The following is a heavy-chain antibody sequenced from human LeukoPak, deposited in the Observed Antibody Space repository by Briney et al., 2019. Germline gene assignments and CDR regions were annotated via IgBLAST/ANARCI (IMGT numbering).Heavy chain of an antibody. D-gene: IGHD3-22*01. CDR2: INTNTGNP. CDR1: GYTFTNYV. V-gene: IGHV7-4-1*02. J-gene: IGHJ4*02. CDR3: ARDPNYYYDSSGYYGDY. Sequence: ASVKVPCKASGYTFTNYVMNWVRQAPGQGLEWMGWINTNTGNPTYAQGFTGRFVFSLDTSVSTAYLQISSLKAEDTAVYYCARDPNYYYDSSGYYGDYWGQGTLVTVSS.